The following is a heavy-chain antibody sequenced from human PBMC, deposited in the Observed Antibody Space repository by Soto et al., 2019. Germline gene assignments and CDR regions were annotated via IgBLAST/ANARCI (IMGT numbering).Heavy chain of an antibody. CDR3: ARLTVAKVRTGPDY. D-gene: IGHD4-17*01. V-gene: IGHV4-34*01. CDR2: VDHNGVT. Sequence: QVQLHQRGAGLVKPSETLSLSCTVDGGSFTGYFWTWIRQPPGKGLEWIGEVDHNGVTNYNPSLKSRVTISLDTSKKQFSLRLTSVTAADTSIYFCARLTVAKVRTGPDYWGQGALVTVSS. CDR1: GGSFTGYF. J-gene: IGHJ4*02.